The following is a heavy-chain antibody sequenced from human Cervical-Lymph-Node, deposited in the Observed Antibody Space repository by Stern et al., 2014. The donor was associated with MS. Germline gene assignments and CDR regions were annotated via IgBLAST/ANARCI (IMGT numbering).Heavy chain of an antibody. V-gene: IGHV2-5*01. Sequence: QVTLKESGPTLVKPTQTLTLTCTFSGFSLSTSGVAVGLIRQPPGKALEWLALIYWNDDKTYSPSLKNRLTITGDTSKNQVVLTMINMDPVDTATYYCAHRLRIPSPFNCFDPWGQGTLVTVSS. CDR2: IYWNDDK. CDR3: AHRLRIPSPFNCFDP. J-gene: IGHJ5*02. D-gene: IGHD2-2*01. CDR1: GFSLSTSGVA.